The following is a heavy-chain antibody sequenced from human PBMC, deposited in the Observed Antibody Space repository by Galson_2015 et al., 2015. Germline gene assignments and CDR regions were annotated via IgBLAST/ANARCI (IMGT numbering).Heavy chain of an antibody. V-gene: IGHV3-74*01. D-gene: IGHD4-23*01. Sequence: SLRLSCAASGFTFSSSGIHWVRQAPGKGLVWVSRINSDGSSTSYADSVKGRFTISRDNAKNTLYLQMNSLRAEDTAVYYCARNGVVTGYWYFDLWGRGTLVTVSS. CDR1: GFTFSSSG. CDR3: ARNGVVTGYWYFDL. CDR2: INSDGSST. J-gene: IGHJ2*01.